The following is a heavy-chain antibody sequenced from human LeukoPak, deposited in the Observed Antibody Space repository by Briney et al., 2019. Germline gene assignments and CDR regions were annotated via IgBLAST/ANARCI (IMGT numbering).Heavy chain of an antibody. Sequence: ASVKVSCKASGYTFTSYYMHWVRQAPGQGLEWMGIINPSGGSTSYAQKFQGRVTMTRDTSTSTVFMELSSLRSEDTAVYYCARVIAAAALDYWGQGTLVTVSS. CDR2: INPSGGST. D-gene: IGHD6-13*01. J-gene: IGHJ4*02. CDR3: ARVIAAAALDY. V-gene: IGHV1-46*01. CDR1: GYTFTSYY.